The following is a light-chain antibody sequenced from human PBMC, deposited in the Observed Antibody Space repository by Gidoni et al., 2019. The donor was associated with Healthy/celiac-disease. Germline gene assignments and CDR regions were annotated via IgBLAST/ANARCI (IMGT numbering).Light chain of an antibody. V-gene: IGKV1-39*01. Sequence: DIQMTQSPSSLSASVGDRVTITCRASQRISSYLNWYQQKPGKAPKLLIYAASSLQSGVPSRFSGSGSGTDFTLTISSLQPEDFATYYCQQSYSTPVCSFGQGTKLEIK. CDR1: QRISSY. CDR2: AAS. J-gene: IGKJ2*04. CDR3: QQSYSTPVCS.